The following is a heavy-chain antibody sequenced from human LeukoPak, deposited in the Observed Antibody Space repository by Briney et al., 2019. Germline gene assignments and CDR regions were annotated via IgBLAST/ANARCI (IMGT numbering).Heavy chain of an antibody. V-gene: IGHV3-53*01. CDR2: IYSGGST. Sequence: GGSLRLSCAASGFTVSSNYMSWVRQAPGKGLEWVPVIYSGGSTYYADSVKGRFTISRDNSKNTLYLQMNSLRAEDTAVYYCAREGDGYSLTNAFDIWGQGTMVTVSS. J-gene: IGHJ3*02. CDR1: GFTVSSNY. D-gene: IGHD5-24*01. CDR3: AREGDGYSLTNAFDI.